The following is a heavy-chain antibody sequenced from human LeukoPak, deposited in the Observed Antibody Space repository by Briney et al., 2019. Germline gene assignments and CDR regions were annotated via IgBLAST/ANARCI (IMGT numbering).Heavy chain of an antibody. Sequence: ASVTVSCKASGYTFTGYYMHWVRQAPGQGLEWMGWINPNSGGTNYAQKFQGRVTMTRDTSISTAYMELSRLRSDDTAVYYCARGLEYYYDSSGFDYWGQGTLVTVSS. CDR3: ARGLEYYYDSSGFDY. D-gene: IGHD3-22*01. J-gene: IGHJ4*02. CDR2: INPNSGGT. CDR1: GYTFTGYY. V-gene: IGHV1-2*02.